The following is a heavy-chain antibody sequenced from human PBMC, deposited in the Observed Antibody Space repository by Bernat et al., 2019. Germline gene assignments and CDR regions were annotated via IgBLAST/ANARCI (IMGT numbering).Heavy chain of an antibody. V-gene: IGHV6-1*01. CDR2: TYYTSKWDN. J-gene: IGHJ6*02. CDR3: ARGRRHYYGMDV. Sequence: QVQLQQSGPGLVKTSQTLSLTCAISGDSVSSNSAAWNWIRQSPSRGLEWLGRTYYTSKWDNDYAVSVKSRITINPDRSKNQFSLQPNSVTTEDTAVYYCARGRRHYYGMDVWGQGTTVTVSS. CDR1: GDSVSSNSAA.